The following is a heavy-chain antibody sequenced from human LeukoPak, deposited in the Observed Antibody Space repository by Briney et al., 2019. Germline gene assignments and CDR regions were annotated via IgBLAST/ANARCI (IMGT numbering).Heavy chain of an antibody. CDR1: GFTFSSYS. Sequence: GGYLRLSCAASGFTFSSYSMNWVRQAPGKGLEWVSSISSSSSYIYYADSVKGRFTISRDNAKNSLYLQMNSLRAEDTAVYYCARPYFASSSCPGDYWGQGTLVTVSS. CDR3: ARPYFASSSCPGDY. CDR2: ISSSSSYI. J-gene: IGHJ4*02. D-gene: IGHD6-13*01. V-gene: IGHV3-21*01.